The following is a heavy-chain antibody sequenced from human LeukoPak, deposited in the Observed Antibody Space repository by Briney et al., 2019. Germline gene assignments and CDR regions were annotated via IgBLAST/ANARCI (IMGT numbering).Heavy chain of an antibody. D-gene: IGHD3-10*01. CDR2: IYYSGST. CDR3: ARDRWFGQVYFDY. CDR1: GGSISSSSYY. Sequence: PSETLSLTCTVSGGSISSSSYYWGWIRQPPGKGLEWIGSIYYSGSTYYNPSLKSRVTISVDASKNHFSLRLSSVTAADTAVYYCARDRWFGQVYFDYWGQGTLVTVSS. J-gene: IGHJ4*02. V-gene: IGHV4-39*02.